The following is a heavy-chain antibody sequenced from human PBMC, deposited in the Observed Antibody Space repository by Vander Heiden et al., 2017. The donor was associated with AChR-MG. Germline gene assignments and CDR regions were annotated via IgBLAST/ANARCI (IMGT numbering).Heavy chain of an antibody. J-gene: IGHJ3*02. CDR3: ARALGYYDSSGYYRGAFDI. CDR1: GYTFTSYY. CDR2: INPSGGST. D-gene: IGHD3-22*01. Sequence: QVQLVQSGAEVKKPGASVTVSCKASGYTFTSYYLHWVRQAPGQGLEWMGIINPSGGSTSYAQKFQGRVTMTRDTSTSTVYMELSSLRSEDTAVYYCARALGYYDSSGYYRGAFDIWGQGTMVTVSS. V-gene: IGHV1-46*01.